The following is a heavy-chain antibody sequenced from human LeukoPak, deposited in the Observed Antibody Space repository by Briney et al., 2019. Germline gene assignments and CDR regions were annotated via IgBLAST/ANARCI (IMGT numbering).Heavy chain of an antibody. Sequence: GGSLRLSCAASGFTFSSYSMNWVRQAPGKGLEWVSSISSSSSYIYYADSVKGRFTISRDSAKNTLYLQMNSLRAEDTAVYYCARALITMIRGVIDYWGQGTLVTVSS. J-gene: IGHJ4*02. CDR2: ISSSSSYI. D-gene: IGHD3-10*01. V-gene: IGHV3-21*01. CDR1: GFTFSSYS. CDR3: ARALITMIRGVIDY.